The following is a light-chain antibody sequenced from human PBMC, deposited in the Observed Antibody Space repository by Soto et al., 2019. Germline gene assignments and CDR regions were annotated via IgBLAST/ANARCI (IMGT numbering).Light chain of an antibody. CDR3: QQYDNLPLT. J-gene: IGKJ4*01. V-gene: IGKV1-33*01. CDR1: QGISSL. Sequence: DIQMTQSPSSVSASVGDRVTITCRANQGISSLLAWYQQKPGKVPKLLIFDASNLETGVPSRFSGSGSGTDFTFTISSLQPEDIATYYCQQYDNLPLTFGGGTKVDIK. CDR2: DAS.